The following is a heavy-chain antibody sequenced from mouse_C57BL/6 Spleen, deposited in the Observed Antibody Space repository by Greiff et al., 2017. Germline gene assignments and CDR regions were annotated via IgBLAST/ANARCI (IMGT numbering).Heavy chain of an antibody. J-gene: IGHJ2*01. CDR3: ARGDWGDFDD. V-gene: IGHV1-80*01. D-gene: IGHD4-1*01. CDR2: IYPGDGDT. CDR1: GYAFRSYW. Sequence: VQLQQSGAELVKPGASVKISCKASGYAFRSYWMNWVKQRPGQGLEWIGLIYPGDGDTNYNGKFKGKATLTADKSSSTAYMQLSSLTSEDSAVDICARGDWGDFDDWGQGTTLTVSS.